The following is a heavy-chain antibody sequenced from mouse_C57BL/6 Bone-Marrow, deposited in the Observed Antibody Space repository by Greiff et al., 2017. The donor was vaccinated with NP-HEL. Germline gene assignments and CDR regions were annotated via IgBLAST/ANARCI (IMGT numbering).Heavy chain of an antibody. D-gene: IGHD1-1*01. CDR2: IYPGDGDT. J-gene: IGHJ4*01. V-gene: IGHV1-82*01. CDR1: GYAFSSSW. CDR3: ATYGSSSMDY. Sequence: VKLQESGPELVKPGASVKISCKASGYAFSSSWMNWVKQRPGKGLEWIGRIYPGDGDTNYNGKFKGKATLTADKSSSTAYMQLSSLTSEDSAVYFCATYGSSSMDYWGQGTSVTVSS.